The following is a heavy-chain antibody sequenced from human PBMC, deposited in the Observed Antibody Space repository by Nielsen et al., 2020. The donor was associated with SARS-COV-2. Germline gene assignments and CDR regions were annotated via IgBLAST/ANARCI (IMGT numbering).Heavy chain of an antibody. CDR3: AKIVGAFSFDY. Sequence: SETLSLTCTVSGGSISSSSYYWGWIRQPPGKGLEWIGSIYYSGSTYYNLSLKSRVTISVDTSKNQFSLKLSSVTAADTAVYYCAKIVGAFSFDYWGQGTLVTVSS. J-gene: IGHJ4*02. CDR2: IYYSGST. V-gene: IGHV4-39*01. D-gene: IGHD1-26*01. CDR1: GGSISSSSYY.